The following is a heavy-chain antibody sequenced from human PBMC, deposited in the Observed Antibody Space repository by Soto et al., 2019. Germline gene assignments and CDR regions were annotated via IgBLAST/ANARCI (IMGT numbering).Heavy chain of an antibody. D-gene: IGHD3-16*01. CDR3: ARDHKFGTGGSGDYYYYGMDV. CDR1: GGSISSGGYY. V-gene: IGHV4-31*03. J-gene: IGHJ6*02. CDR2: IYYSGST. Sequence: NPSETLSLTCTVSGGSISSGGYYWSWIRQHPGKGLEWIGYIYYSGSTYYNPSLKSRVTISVDTSKNQFSLKLSSVTAADTAVYYCARDHKFGTGGSGDYYYYGMDVWGQGTTVTVSS.